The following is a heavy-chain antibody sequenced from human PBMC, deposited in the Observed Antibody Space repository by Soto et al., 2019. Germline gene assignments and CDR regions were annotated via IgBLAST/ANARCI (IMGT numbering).Heavy chain of an antibody. CDR1: GYKFSDYG. Sequence: QVHLMQSGAQVKKPGASVRVSCKTSGYKFSDYGVTWMRQAPGQGLEWMGWITPYNGNTKFAQKFQGRVTVTADTSTRTACMDLRNLRSDDTAIYYCARPLRLRLVEFALAFWGQGTLVTVSS. CDR3: ARPLRLRLVEFALAF. J-gene: IGHJ4*02. D-gene: IGHD1-26*01. CDR2: ITPYNGNT. V-gene: IGHV1-18*01.